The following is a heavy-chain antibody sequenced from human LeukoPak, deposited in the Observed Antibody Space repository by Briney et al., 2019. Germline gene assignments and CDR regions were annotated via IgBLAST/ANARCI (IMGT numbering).Heavy chain of an antibody. J-gene: IGHJ4*02. CDR3: ARRSVGYYDSSGYYPN. CDR2: IYYSGST. D-gene: IGHD3-22*01. Sequence: SETLSLTCTVSGGSISSSSYYWGWIRQPPGKGLEWIGSIYYSGSTYYNPSLKSRVTISVDTSKNQFSLKLSFVTAADTAVYYCARRSVGYYDSSGYYPNWGQGTLVTVSS. CDR1: GGSISSSSYY. V-gene: IGHV4-39*01.